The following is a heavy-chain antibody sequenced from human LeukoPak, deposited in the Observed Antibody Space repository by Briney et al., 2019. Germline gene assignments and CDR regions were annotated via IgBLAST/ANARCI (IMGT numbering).Heavy chain of an antibody. CDR2: INPSGGTT. V-gene: IGHV1-46*01. CDR1: GGTFSSYA. J-gene: IGHJ4*02. CDR3: ARDRKYYDSRADFDY. Sequence: ASVKVSCKASGGTFSSYAISWVRQAPGQGLEWMGIINPSGGTTSYAQKFQGRVTMTRDMSTSTVYMELSSLRSEDTAVYYCARDRKYYDSRADFDYWGQGTLVTVSS. D-gene: IGHD3-22*01.